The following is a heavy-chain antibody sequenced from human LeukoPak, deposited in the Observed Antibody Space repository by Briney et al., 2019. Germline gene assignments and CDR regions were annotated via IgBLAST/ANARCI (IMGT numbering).Heavy chain of an antibody. J-gene: IGHJ4*02. CDR1: GFTFSSYG. D-gene: IGHD1-7*01. Sequence: PGGSLRLSCAASGFTFSSYGMHWVRQAPGKGLEWVAVIWYDGSNKYYADSVKGRFTISRDNSKNTLYLQMNSLRAEDTAVYYCARSEVARNNWNYPVVDYWGQGTLVTVSS. V-gene: IGHV3-33*01. CDR2: IWYDGSNK. CDR3: ARSEVARNNWNYPVVDY.